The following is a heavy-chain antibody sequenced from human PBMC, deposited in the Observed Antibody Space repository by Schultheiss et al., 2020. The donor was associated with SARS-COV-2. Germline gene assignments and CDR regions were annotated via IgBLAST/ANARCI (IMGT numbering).Heavy chain of an antibody. CDR1: GYSISSGYY. V-gene: IGHV4-38-2*01. J-gene: IGHJ5*02. Sequence: SETLSLTCAVSGYSISSGYYWGWIRQPPGKGLEWIGSIYHSGSTNYNPSLKSRVTMSVDTSKNQFSLKLSSVTAADTAVYYCARVAGSGRNWFDPWGQGTLVTVSS. CDR2: IYHSGST. CDR3: ARVAGSGRNWFDP. D-gene: IGHD3-10*01.